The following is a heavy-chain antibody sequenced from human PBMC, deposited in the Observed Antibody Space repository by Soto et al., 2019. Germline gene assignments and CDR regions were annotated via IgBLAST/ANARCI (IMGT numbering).Heavy chain of an antibody. Sequence: GGSLRLSGAASGFTFGSYAMHWVRKAPGKGLEWVTLISYDGSNKYYADSVKGRITISRDNTKNTLCLQMNSLRAEDTAVYYCASVRDYSSSSHFDYWGQGTLVTVSS. CDR3: ASVRDYSSSSHFDY. J-gene: IGHJ4*02. CDR1: GFTFGSYA. V-gene: IGHV3-30*04. CDR2: ISYDGSNK. D-gene: IGHD6-6*01.